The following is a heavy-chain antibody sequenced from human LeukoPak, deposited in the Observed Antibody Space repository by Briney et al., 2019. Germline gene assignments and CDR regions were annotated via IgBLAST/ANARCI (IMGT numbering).Heavy chain of an antibody. Sequence: KPSETLSLTCTVSGGSISSYYWSWIRQPPGKGLEWIGYIYYSGSTNYNPSLKSRVTISVDASKNQFSLKLSSVTAADTAVYYCAGERGVSYYDSSGYADYWGQGTLVTVSS. CDR3: AGERGVSYYDSSGYADY. CDR2: IYYSGST. CDR1: GGSISSYY. D-gene: IGHD3-22*01. J-gene: IGHJ4*02. V-gene: IGHV4-59*01.